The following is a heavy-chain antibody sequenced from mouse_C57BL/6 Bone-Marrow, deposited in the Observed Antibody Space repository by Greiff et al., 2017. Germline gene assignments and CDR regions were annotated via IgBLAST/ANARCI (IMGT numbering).Heavy chain of an antibody. CDR3: ARSVLRLYYFDY. D-gene: IGHD1-1*01. Sequence: QVQLKQPGAELVKPGASVKLSCKASGYTFTSYWMQWVKQRPGQGLEWIGEIDPSDSYTNYNQKFKGKATLTVDTASSTAYMQLSSLTSEDSAVYYCARSVLRLYYFDYWGQGTTLTVSS. CDR2: IDPSDSYT. V-gene: IGHV1-50*01. J-gene: IGHJ2*01. CDR1: GYTFTSYW.